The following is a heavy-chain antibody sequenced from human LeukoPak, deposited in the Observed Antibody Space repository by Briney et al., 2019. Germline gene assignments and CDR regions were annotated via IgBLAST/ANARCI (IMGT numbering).Heavy chain of an antibody. CDR1: GFTFSSYW. V-gene: IGHV3-7*02. CDR3: AHTVWSGNYFDY. J-gene: IGHJ4*02. Sequence: PGGSLRLSCAASGFTFSSYWMSWVRQAPGKGLEWVANIKQDGSGKYYVDSVKGRFTISRDNAKNTLYLQMNSLGAEDTAVYYCAHTVWSGNYFDYWGQGTLVTVSS. D-gene: IGHD3-3*01. CDR2: IKQDGSGK.